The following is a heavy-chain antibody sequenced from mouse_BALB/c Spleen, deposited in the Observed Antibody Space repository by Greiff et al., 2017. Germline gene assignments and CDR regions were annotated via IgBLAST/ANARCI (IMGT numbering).Heavy chain of an antibody. CDR2: IWSGGST. Sequence: QVHVKQSGPGLVQPSQSLSITCTVSGFSLTSYGVHWVRQSPGKGLEWLGVIWSGGSTDYNAAFISRLSISKDNSKSQVFFKMNSLQANDTAIYYCARKAATGYFDVWGAGTTVTVSS. CDR1: GFSLTSYG. J-gene: IGHJ1*01. V-gene: IGHV2-2*02. CDR3: ARKAATGYFDV. D-gene: IGHD6-1*01.